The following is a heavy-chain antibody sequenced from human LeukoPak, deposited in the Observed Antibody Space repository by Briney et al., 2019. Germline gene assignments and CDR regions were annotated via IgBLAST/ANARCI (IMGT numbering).Heavy chain of an antibody. V-gene: IGHV3-30*04. D-gene: IGHD4-17*01. CDR1: GFTFSSYA. CDR2: ISYDGSNK. CDR3: AKDVDYGDYAVDY. Sequence: PGGSLRLPCAASGFTFSSYAMHWVRQAPGKGLEWVAVISYDGSNKYYADSVKSRFTISRDNAKNTLYLQMNSLRAEDTAVYYCAKDVDYGDYAVDYWGQGTLVTVSS. J-gene: IGHJ4*02.